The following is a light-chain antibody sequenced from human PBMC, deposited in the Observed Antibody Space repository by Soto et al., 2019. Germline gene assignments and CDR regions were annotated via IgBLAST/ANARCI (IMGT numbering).Light chain of an antibody. CDR1: HNIERW. CDR3: QQFAVSRT. Sequence: DIQMTQSPSTLSASVGYRVTITCRASHNIERWIAWYQQKPGKAPSLLIFDASTLHSGVPSRFSGSGSGTEFTLTISSLQPDDFATYYCQQFAVSRTFGQGTKVDIK. J-gene: IGKJ1*01. CDR2: DAS. V-gene: IGKV1-5*01.